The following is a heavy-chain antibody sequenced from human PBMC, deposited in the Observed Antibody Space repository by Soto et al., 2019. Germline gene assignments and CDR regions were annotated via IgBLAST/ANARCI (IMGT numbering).Heavy chain of an antibody. D-gene: IGHD3-10*01. Sequence: QLQLQESGPGLVKPSETLSLTCAVSGASISRTGFHWGWIRQPPGQGLEWRGGIYEGGTTFYNSSLKGRVTISADPSKNHFSLKLNSVTAADTAVYFCARRGSGHTFDYWGQGTLVTVSS. CDR2: IYEGGTT. J-gene: IGHJ4*02. CDR3: ARRGSGHTFDY. CDR1: GASISRTGFH. V-gene: IGHV4-39*01.